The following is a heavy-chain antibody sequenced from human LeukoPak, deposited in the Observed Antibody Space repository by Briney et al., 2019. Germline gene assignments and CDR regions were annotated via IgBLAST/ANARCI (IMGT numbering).Heavy chain of an antibody. CDR3: ARGRRYLDWLPYDY. D-gene: IGHD3-9*01. Sequence: PSETLSLTCAVYGGSFSGYYWSWIRQPPGKGLEWIGEINHRGSTNYNPSLKSRVTISVDTSKNQFSLKLSSVTAADTAVYYCARGRRYLDWLPYDYWGQGTLVTVSS. CDR1: GGSFSGYY. V-gene: IGHV4-34*01. CDR2: INHRGST. J-gene: IGHJ4*02.